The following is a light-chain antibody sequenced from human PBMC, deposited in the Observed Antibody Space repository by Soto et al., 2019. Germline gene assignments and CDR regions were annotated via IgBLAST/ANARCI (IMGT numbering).Light chain of an antibody. V-gene: IGLV3-21*02. CDR1: NIGSKS. CDR3: QEWDGTLDQWI. Sequence: SYELTQPPSVSVAPGQTATITCGGNNIGSKSVHWYQQRPGQAPVLVVFDDRDRPSGIPERFSGSNSGNTATLTISRVEVGDEAEYHCQEWDGTLDQWIFGGGTKAHRP. J-gene: IGLJ2*01. CDR2: DDR.